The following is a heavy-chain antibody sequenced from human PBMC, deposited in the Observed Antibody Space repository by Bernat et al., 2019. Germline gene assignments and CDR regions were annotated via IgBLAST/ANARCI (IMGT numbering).Heavy chain of an antibody. CDR1: GDSVSSNSAA. CDR3: ARASPGEQDYDVWSGYYGRAPYYYMDV. CDR2: TYYRSKWYN. D-gene: IGHD3-3*01. J-gene: IGHJ6*03. Sequence: QVQLQQSGPGLVKPSQTLSLTCAISGDSVSSNSAAWNWIRQSPSRGLEWLGRTYYRSKWYNDYAVYVKRLITCKPATSKNQFSLKLNAVTAEDTAVYYWARASPGEQDYDVWSGYYGRAPYYYMDVWGKGTTVTVSS. V-gene: IGHV6-1*01.